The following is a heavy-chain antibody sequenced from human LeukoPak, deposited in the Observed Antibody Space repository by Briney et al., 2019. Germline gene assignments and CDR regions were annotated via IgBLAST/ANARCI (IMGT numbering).Heavy chain of an antibody. CDR1: GGSISSSSYY. CDR3: ASLGPPSAHHYYYYMDV. V-gene: IGHV4-39*01. D-gene: IGHD2-2*01. J-gene: IGHJ6*03. Sequence: PSETLSLTCTVSGGSISSSSYYWGWIRQPRGKGLEWIESIYYSGSTYYNPSLKSRVTISVDTSKNQFSLKLSSVTAADTAVYYCASLGPPSAHHYYYYMDVWGKGTTVTVSS. CDR2: IYYSGST.